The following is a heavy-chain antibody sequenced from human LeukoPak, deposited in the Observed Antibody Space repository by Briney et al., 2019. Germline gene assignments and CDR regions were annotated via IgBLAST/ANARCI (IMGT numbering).Heavy chain of an antibody. CDR3: AKDLGYIELEGAFDY. CDR1: GFTLSYNA. V-gene: IGHV3-30*01. CDR2: ISYDGSNK. D-gene: IGHD5-24*01. J-gene: IGHJ4*02. Sequence: GRSLRLSCAVSGFTLSYNALHWVRQAPGKGLEWVAVISYDGSNKYYADSVKGRFTTSRDNSKNTLYLQMNSLRAEDTAVYYCAKDLGYIELEGAFDYWGQGTLVTVSS.